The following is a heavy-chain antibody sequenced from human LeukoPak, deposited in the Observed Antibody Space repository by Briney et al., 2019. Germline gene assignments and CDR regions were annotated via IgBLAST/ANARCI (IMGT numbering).Heavy chain of an antibody. J-gene: IGHJ4*02. CDR1: GGSISSGGYS. Sequence: SQTLSLTCAVSGGSISSGGYSWSWIRQPPGKGMEWVGYIYHSGSTYYKPSLKSRVTISVDRSKNQFSLKLSSVTATDTAVYYCARSILSGYFDYWGQGTLVTVSS. D-gene: IGHD3-9*01. CDR2: IYHSGST. V-gene: IGHV4-30-2*01. CDR3: ARSILSGYFDY.